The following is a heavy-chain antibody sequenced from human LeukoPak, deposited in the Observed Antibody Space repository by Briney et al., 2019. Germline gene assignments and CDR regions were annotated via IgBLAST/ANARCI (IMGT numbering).Heavy chain of an antibody. CDR2: ISGSGDST. J-gene: IGHJ4*02. V-gene: IGHV3-23*01. Sequence: GGSLRLSCAASGFTFSDYYMSWVRQAPGKGLEWVSAISGSGDSTYYADSVKGRFTISRDNSKNTLYLQMNSLRAEDTALYHCARGSGSFPYYFDYWGQGILVTVSS. D-gene: IGHD2-15*01. CDR3: ARGSGSFPYYFDY. CDR1: GFTFSDYY.